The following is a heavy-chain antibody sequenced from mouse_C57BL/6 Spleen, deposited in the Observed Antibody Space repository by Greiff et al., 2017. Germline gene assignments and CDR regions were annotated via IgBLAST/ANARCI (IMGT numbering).Heavy chain of an antibody. CDR3: ARTHITTVVAPHYYAMDY. D-gene: IGHD1-1*01. CDR2: ISSGGSYT. J-gene: IGHJ4*01. Sequence: EVQRVESGGDLVKPGGSLKLSCAASGFTFSSYGMSWVRQTPDKRLEWVATISSGGSYTYYPDSVKGRFTIARDNAKNTLYLQMSSLKSEDTAMYYCARTHITTVVAPHYYAMDYWGKGTSVTVSS. V-gene: IGHV5-6*01. CDR1: GFTFSSYG.